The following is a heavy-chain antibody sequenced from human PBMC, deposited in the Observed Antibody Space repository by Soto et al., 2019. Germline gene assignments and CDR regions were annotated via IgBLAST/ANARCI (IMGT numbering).Heavy chain of an antibody. J-gene: IGHJ6*02. D-gene: IGHD2-8*01. CDR1: GYTFTRXG. Sequence: GASVKVSCKASGYTFTRXGISWVRQAPGQGLEWMGWTSGYNGDTKYAQKFQGRVTMTVDTSTTTAYMELRSLTSDDRAVYYCAKNGQPPYYYYGMDVWGQGTTVTVS. CDR3: AKNGQPPYYYYGMDV. V-gene: IGHV1-18*01. CDR2: TSGYNGDT.